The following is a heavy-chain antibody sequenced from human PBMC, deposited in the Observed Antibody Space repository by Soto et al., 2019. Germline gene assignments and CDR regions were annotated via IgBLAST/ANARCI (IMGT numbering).Heavy chain of an antibody. CDR2: IIPIFGTA. D-gene: IGHD3-22*01. J-gene: IGHJ4*02. CDR1: GGTFSSYA. CDR3: ASPSVGYDSSGGPFDY. V-gene: IGHV1-69*01. Sequence: QVQLVQSGAEVKKPGSSVKVSCKASGGTFSSYAISWVRQAPGQGLEWMGGIIPIFGTANYAQKFQGRVTITADESTSTAYRELSSLRSEDTAVYYCASPSVGYDSSGGPFDYWGQGTLVTVSS.